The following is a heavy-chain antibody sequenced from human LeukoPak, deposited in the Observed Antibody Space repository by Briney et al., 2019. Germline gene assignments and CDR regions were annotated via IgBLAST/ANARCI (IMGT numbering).Heavy chain of an antibody. CDR3: ARDRRTLMDWFDP. D-gene: IGHD1/OR15-1a*01. V-gene: IGHV3-53*01. CDR2: IYSGGST. J-gene: IGHJ5*02. Sequence: GGSLRLSCAASGFSVSSNYMSWVRQAPGKGLEWVSVIYSGGSTHYADSVKGRFTISRDNSKNTLYLQMNSLRADDTAVYYCARDRRTLMDWFDPWGQGTLVTVSS. CDR1: GFSVSSNY.